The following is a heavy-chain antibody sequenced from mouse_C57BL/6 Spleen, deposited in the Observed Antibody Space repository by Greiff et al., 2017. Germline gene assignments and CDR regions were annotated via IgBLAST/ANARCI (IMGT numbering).Heavy chain of an antibody. CDR1: GYTFTSYW. D-gene: IGHD4-1*01. V-gene: IGHV1-53*01. J-gene: IGHJ1*03. Sequence: VQLQQPGTELVKPGASVKLSCKASGYTFTSYWMHWVKQRPGQGLEWIGNINPSNGGTNYNEKFKSKATLTVDKSSSTAYMQLSSLTSEDSAVYYCASGNWDGGEDFDVWGTGTTVTVSS. CDR3: ASGNWDGGEDFDV. CDR2: INPSNGGT.